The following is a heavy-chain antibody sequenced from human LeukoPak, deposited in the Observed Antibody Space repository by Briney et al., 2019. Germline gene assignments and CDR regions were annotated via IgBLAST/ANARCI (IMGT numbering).Heavy chain of an antibody. CDR2: IYSGGST. J-gene: IGHJ4*02. CDR3: ARQRDTAMGLFDY. Sequence: GGSLRLSCAASGFTVSSNYMSWVRQAPGKGLEWVSVIYSGGSTYYADSVKGRFTISRDNSKNTLYLQMNSLRAEDTALNYCARQRDTAMGLFDYWGQGTLVTVSS. V-gene: IGHV3-53*01. D-gene: IGHD5-18*01. CDR1: GFTVSSNY.